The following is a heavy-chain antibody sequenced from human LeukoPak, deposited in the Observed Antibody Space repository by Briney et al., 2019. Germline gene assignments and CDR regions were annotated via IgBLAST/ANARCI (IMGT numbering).Heavy chain of an antibody. Sequence: GGSLRLSCAASGFTFSSYAMNWVRQAPGKGLEWVSTINHNGGNTYYADSVKGRFTISRDNSKNTLYLQMNSLRAEDTAVYYCAKVYVWNEYYFDYWGQGTLVTVSS. CDR2: INHNGGNT. CDR1: GFTFSSYA. CDR3: AKVYVWNEYYFDY. J-gene: IGHJ4*02. V-gene: IGHV3-23*01. D-gene: IGHD1-1*01.